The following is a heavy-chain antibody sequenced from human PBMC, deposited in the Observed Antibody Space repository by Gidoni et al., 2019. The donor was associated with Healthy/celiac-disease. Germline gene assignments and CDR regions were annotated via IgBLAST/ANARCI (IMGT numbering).Heavy chain of an antibody. CDR2: ISYDGSNK. V-gene: IGHV3-30*18. J-gene: IGHJ6*02. D-gene: IGHD2-15*01. CDR1: GFTFSSYG. Sequence: QVQLVESGGGVVQPGRSLRLSCAASGFTFSSYGMHWVRQAPGKGLEWVAVISYDGSNKYYADSVKGRFTISRDNSKNTLYLQMNSLRAEDTAVYYCAKAYDIVVVVGGYGMDVWGQGTTVTVSS. CDR3: AKAYDIVVVVGGYGMDV.